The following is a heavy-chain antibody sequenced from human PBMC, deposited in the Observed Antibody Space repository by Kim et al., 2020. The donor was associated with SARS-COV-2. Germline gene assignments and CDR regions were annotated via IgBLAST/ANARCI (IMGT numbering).Heavy chain of an antibody. J-gene: IGHJ4*02. CDR3: AKSFSGGYFGYDH. Sequence: GGSLRLSCAASGFTFNTYGMHWVRQAPGKGLEWVAVISYDGSNKYYADSVKGRFTISRDNSKNTLYLQMNSLRVEDTAVYYCAKSFSGGYFGYDHWGQGTLVTVSS. CDR2: ISYDGSNK. D-gene: IGHD1-26*01. CDR1: GFTFNTYG. V-gene: IGHV3-30*18.